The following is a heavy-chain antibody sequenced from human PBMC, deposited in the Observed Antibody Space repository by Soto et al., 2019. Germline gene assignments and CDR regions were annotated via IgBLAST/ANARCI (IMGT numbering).Heavy chain of an antibody. Sequence: EVQLLESGGGLVQPGGSLRLSCAASGFTFSSYAMSWVRQAPGKGLEWVSDISGSGGSTYYADSVKGRFTISRDNAKNTLYLQMNSLRADDTAVYYCAKGDGWFGELLYCSAWYFDYWGKGNLVTVSS. V-gene: IGHV3-23*01. CDR1: GFTFSSYA. CDR2: ISGSGGST. D-gene: IGHD3-10*01. CDR3: AKGDGWFGELLYCSAWYFDY. J-gene: IGHJ4*02.